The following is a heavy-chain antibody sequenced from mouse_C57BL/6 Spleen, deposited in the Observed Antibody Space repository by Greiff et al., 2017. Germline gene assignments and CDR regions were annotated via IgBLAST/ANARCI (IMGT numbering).Heavy chain of an antibody. D-gene: IGHD2-4*01. CDR1: GFTFSSYT. Sequence: EVKVVESGGGLVKPGGSLKLSCAASGFTFSSYTMSWVRQTPEKRLEWVATISGGGGNTYYPDSVKGRFTISRDNAKNTLYLQMSSLRSEDTALYYCARRWDYDGFDYWGQGTTLTVSS. CDR2: ISGGGGNT. CDR3: ARRWDYDGFDY. J-gene: IGHJ2*01. V-gene: IGHV5-9*01.